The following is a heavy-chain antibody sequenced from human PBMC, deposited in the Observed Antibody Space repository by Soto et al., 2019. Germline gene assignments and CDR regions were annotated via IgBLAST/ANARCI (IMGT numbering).Heavy chain of an antibody. CDR2: INPNSGGT. CDR1: GYTFTGYY. V-gene: IGHV1-2*04. Sequence: ASVKVSCKASGYTFTGYYMHWVRQAPGQGLEWMGWINPNSGGTNYAQKFQGWVTMTRDTSISTAYMELSRLRSDDTAVYYCARALMYCSGGSCYYPRPFDYWGQGTLVTVSS. D-gene: IGHD2-15*01. J-gene: IGHJ4*02. CDR3: ARALMYCSGGSCYYPRPFDY.